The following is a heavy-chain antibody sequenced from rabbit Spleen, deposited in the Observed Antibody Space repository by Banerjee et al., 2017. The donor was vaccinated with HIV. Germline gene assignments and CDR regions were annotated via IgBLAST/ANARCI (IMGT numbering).Heavy chain of an antibody. V-gene: IGHV1S43*01. D-gene: IGHD7-1*01. J-gene: IGHJ4*01. Sequence: QEQLTETGGGLVQPGGSLTLSCIASGVSFSGDSYMCWVRQAPGKGLEWIGYIDPLFDNTYYANWVNGRFSISRENTHNTLYLQLSSLTAADTATYFCVRDQAGYAGYGPYYFYLWGPGTLVTVS. CDR2: IDPLFDNT. CDR1: GVSFSGDSY. CDR3: VRDQAGYAGYGPYYFYL.